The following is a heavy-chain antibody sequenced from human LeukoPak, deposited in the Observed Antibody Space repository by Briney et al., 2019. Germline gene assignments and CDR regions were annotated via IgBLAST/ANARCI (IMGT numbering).Heavy chain of an antibody. CDR2: ISGSGGST. J-gene: IGHJ5*02. V-gene: IGHV3-23*01. CDR3: ARVGGFGERWFDP. D-gene: IGHD3-10*01. Sequence: PGGSLRLSCAASGFTFSSYAMSWVRQAPGKGLEWVSAISGSGGSTYYADSVKGRFIISGDSSKNTLYLQMNSLRADDTAIYYCARVGGFGERWFDPWGQGTLVTVSS. CDR1: GFTFSSYA.